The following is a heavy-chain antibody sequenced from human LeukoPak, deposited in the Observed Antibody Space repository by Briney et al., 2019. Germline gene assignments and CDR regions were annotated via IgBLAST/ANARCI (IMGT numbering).Heavy chain of an antibody. V-gene: IGHV4-39*01. CDR1: GGSISSSTHY. D-gene: IGHD3-22*01. J-gene: IGHJ3*02. CDR2: MYNSGSI. Sequence: SETLSLTCTVSGGSISSSTHYWGWIRQSPGKGLEWIGSMYNSGSISYNPPLRSRVTITVDTSKNQFSLNFNSVTAADTALYFCARNETSGYFDIWGQGTMVTVSS. CDR3: ARNETSGYFDI.